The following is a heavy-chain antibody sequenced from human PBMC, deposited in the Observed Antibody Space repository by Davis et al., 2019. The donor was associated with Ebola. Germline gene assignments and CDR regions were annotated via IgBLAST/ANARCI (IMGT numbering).Heavy chain of an antibody. J-gene: IGHJ6*02. Sequence: PGGSLTLSCAASGFTFSSYSTNCVRQAPGKGLEWVSYISSSSSTIYYADSVKGRFTISRDNAKNSLYLQMNSLRDEDTAVYYCARDSRGYCISTSCYSPLVDVWGQGTTVTVSS. CDR2: ISSSSSTI. CDR3: ARDSRGYCISTSCYSPLVDV. CDR1: GFTFSSYS. V-gene: IGHV3-48*02. D-gene: IGHD2-2*01.